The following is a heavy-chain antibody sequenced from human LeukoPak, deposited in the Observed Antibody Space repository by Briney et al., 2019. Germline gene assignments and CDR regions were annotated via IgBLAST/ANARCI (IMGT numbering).Heavy chain of an antibody. CDR3: ARDGAYYDSSGYYYRD. CDR1: GFTVSNNY. Sequence: GGSLRLSCAASGFTVSNNYMSWVRQAPGKGLEWVSVIYAGGGAYYADSVKGRFTISRDNSNSTLYLQMNSLRAEDTAMYYCARDGAYYDSSGYYYRDWGQGTLVTVSS. CDR2: IYAGGGA. J-gene: IGHJ4*02. D-gene: IGHD3-22*01. V-gene: IGHV3-53*01.